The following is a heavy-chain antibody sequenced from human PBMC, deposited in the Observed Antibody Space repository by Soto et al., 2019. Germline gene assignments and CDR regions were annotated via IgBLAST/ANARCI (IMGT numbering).Heavy chain of an antibody. Sequence: GGSLRLSCAASGFTFSSYWMHWVRQAPGKGLVWVSRINSDGSSTSYADSVKGRFTISRDNAKNTLYLQMNSLRAEDTAVYYCARDPGRAAAGTRYYYYGMDVWGQGTTVTVSS. D-gene: IGHD6-13*01. CDR2: INSDGSST. CDR1: GFTFSSYW. CDR3: ARDPGRAAAGTRYYYYGMDV. V-gene: IGHV3-74*01. J-gene: IGHJ6*02.